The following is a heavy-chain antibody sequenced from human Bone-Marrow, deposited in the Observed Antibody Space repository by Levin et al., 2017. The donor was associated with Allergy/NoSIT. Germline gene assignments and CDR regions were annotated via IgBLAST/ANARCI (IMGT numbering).Heavy chain of an antibody. J-gene: IGHJ6*03. Sequence: QLGESLKISCSASGFTLSTPFSSYAMHWVRQAPGKGLEYVSAISSNGITTYYADSVKGRFTISRDNFKNTLYLHMSSLRADDTAVYFCVKDLGRSERSYFYYYMDVWGKGTTVTVSS. D-gene: IGHD3-10*01. V-gene: IGHV3-64D*06. CDR2: ISSNGITT. CDR1: GFTLSTPFSSYA. CDR3: VKDLGRSERSYFYYYMDV.